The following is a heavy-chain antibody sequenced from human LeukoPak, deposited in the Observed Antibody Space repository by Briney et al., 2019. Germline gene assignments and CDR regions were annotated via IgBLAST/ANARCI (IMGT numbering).Heavy chain of an antibody. J-gene: IGHJ4*02. CDR2: IYYSGST. Sequence: PSETLSLTCTVSGGSISSYYWSWIRQPPGEGLEWIGYIYYSGSTNYNPSLKSRVTISVDTSKNQFSLKLSSVTAADTAVYYCARSSSIAAGIFDYWGQGTLVTVSS. CDR1: GGSISSYY. CDR3: ARSSSIAAGIFDY. V-gene: IGHV4-59*01. D-gene: IGHD6-6*01.